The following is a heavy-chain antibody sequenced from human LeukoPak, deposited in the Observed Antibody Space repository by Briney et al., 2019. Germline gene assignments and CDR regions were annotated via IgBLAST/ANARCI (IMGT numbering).Heavy chain of an antibody. D-gene: IGHD3-22*01. CDR3: ASPSPYYDSRYFDY. Sequence: PSETLSLTCTVSGGSISSSSYYWGWIRQPPGKGLEWIGSIYYSGSTYYNPSLKSRVTISVDTSKNQFSLKLSSVTAADTAVYYCASPSPYYDSRYFDYWGQGTLVTVSS. CDR2: IYYSGST. V-gene: IGHV4-39*01. CDR1: GGSISSSSYY. J-gene: IGHJ4*02.